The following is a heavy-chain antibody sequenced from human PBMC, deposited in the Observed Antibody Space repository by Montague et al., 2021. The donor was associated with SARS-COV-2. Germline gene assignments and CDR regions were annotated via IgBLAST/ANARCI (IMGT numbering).Heavy chain of an antibody. V-gene: IGHV3-23*01. D-gene: IGHD5-12*01. J-gene: IGHJ5*01. CDR2: ISGASVRI. Sequence: SRRLSCAASGFSFSRYAMSWVRQAPGKGLEWVSGISGASVRIYYADPVKGRFTISRDNSKNTLDVQMNSLRAEDTAVYYCVKVRDSGYDYPNGFDSWGRGTLVTVSS. CDR1: GFSFSRYA. CDR3: VKVRDSGYDYPNGFDS.